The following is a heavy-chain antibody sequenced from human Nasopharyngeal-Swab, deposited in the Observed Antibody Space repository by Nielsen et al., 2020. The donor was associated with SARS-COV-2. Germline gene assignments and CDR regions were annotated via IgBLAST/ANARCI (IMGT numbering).Heavy chain of an antibody. D-gene: IGHD3-22*01. Sequence: GESLKISYAVSGFTFSNYWMSWVRQAPGKGLEWVANIKQDESEKSYVDSVKGRFTISRDNAKNSLSLQMSSLRDEDTAVYYCARHYDGSGYYLTYFDYWGQGTLVTVSS. J-gene: IGHJ4*02. CDR2: IKQDESEK. CDR3: ARHYDGSGYYLTYFDY. V-gene: IGHV3-7*01. CDR1: GFTFSNYW.